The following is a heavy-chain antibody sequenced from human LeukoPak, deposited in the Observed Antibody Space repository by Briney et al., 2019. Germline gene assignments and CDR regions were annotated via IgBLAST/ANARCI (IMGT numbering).Heavy chain of an antibody. CDR2: IYYSGST. Sequence: RTSETLSLTCTVSGGSISSSSYFWDWIRQPPGKGLEWIGYIYYSGSTYYNPSLKSRVTISVDTSKNQFSLKLSSVTAAGTAVYYCARQTRDCSSASCQIDYWGQGTLVTVSS. J-gene: IGHJ4*02. CDR3: ARQTRDCSSASCQIDY. CDR1: GGSISSSSYF. D-gene: IGHD2-2*01. V-gene: IGHV4-39*01.